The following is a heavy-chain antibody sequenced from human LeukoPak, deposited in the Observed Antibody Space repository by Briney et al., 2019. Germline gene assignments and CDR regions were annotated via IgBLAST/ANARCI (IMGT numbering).Heavy chain of an antibody. V-gene: IGHV3-23*01. CDR2: ISGSGGST. Sequence: GGSLRLSCAASGFTFSSYAMSWVRQAPGKGLEWVSAISGSGGSTYYADSVEGRFTISRDNSKNTLYLQMNSLRAEDTAVYYCAKDRSYYDSSGYLDLGAFDIWGQGTMVTVSS. D-gene: IGHD3-22*01. CDR3: AKDRSYYDSSGYLDLGAFDI. J-gene: IGHJ3*02. CDR1: GFTFSSYA.